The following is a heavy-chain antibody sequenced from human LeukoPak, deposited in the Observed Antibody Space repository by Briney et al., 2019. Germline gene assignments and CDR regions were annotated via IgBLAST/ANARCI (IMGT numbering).Heavy chain of an antibody. V-gene: IGHV4-39*01. Sequence: PSETLSLTCTVSGGSISSSSYYWGWIRQPPGKGLEWIGSIYYSGSTYYNPSLKSRVTISVDTSKNQFSLKLSSVTAAVTAVYHGARANGFPKPRHASDIWGQATMVTVSS. CDR3: ARANGFPKPRHASDI. CDR2: IYYSGST. D-gene: IGHD1-1*01. J-gene: IGHJ3*02. CDR1: GGSISSSSYY.